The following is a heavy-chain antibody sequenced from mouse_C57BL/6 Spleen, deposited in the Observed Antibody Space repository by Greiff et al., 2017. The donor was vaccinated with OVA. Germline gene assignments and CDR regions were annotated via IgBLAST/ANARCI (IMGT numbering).Heavy chain of an antibody. Sequence: VQLKQSGAELVKPGASVKLSCTASGFNIKDYYMHWVKQRTEQGLEWIGRIDPADGETKYAPKFQGKATITADTSSNTAYLQLSSLTSEDTAVDYGARGQLRIPFDDWGQGTTRTVSS. J-gene: IGHJ2*01. CDR2: IDPADGET. CDR1: GFNIKDYY. D-gene: IGHD3-2*02. CDR3: ARGQLRIPFDD. V-gene: IGHV14-2*01.